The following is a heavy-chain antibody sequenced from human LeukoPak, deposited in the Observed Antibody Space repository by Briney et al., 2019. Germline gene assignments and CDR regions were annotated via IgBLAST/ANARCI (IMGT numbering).Heavy chain of an antibody. Sequence: GGSLRLSCADSGFTFSSYAMSWVRQAPGKGLEWVSSVSGSSTRTYYADSVKGRFTVSRDNPKNTLYLQMNSLRAEDTAVYYCAKQRDYYDSSGYYRGYYFDYWGQGTLVTVSS. J-gene: IGHJ4*02. CDR1: GFTFSSYA. CDR2: VSGSSTRT. CDR3: AKQRDYYDSSGYYRGYYFDY. D-gene: IGHD3-22*01. V-gene: IGHV3-23*01.